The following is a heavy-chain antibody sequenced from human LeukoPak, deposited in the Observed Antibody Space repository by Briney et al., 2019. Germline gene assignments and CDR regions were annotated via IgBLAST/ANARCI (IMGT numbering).Heavy chain of an antibody. D-gene: IGHD5-12*01. J-gene: IGHJ4*02. CDR2: INSDGSST. Sequence: GGSLRLSRAASGFTFSSYWMHWVRQAPGKGLVWVSRINSDGSSTSYADSVKGRFTISRDNAKNTLYLQMNSLRAEDTAVYYCAREGGYSGYEIDYWGQGTLVTVSS. CDR1: GFTFSSYW. V-gene: IGHV3-74*01. CDR3: AREGGYSGYEIDY.